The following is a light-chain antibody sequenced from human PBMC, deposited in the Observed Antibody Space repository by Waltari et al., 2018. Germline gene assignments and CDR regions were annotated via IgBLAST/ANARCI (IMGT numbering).Light chain of an antibody. CDR2: NAS. J-gene: IGKJ1*01. V-gene: IGKV3-20*01. CDR1: RAISNSY. Sequence: EIVLTQSPGTLSFSPGERATLSCRASRAISNSYLAWYQQKPGQAPRLLIYNASLRGTGIPDKFSGSGSGTDFTLTISRLEPEDFAVYYCQQYGSPPRTFGQGTKVEIK. CDR3: QQYGSPPRT.